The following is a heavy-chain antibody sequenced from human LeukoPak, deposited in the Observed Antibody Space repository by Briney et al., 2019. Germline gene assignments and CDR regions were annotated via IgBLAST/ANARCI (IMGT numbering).Heavy chain of an antibody. CDR3: ARHVTTSNYDSIWFDP. V-gene: IGHV5-51*01. CDR2: IYPGDSDT. Sequence: GESLKISCKGSGYSFTSYWIGWVRQMPGKGLEWMGIIYPGDSDTRYSPSFQGQVTISTDKSISTAYLQWSSLKASDTAMYYCARHVTTSNYDSIWFDPWGQGTLVIVSS. J-gene: IGHJ5*02. D-gene: IGHD3-22*01. CDR1: GYSFTSYW.